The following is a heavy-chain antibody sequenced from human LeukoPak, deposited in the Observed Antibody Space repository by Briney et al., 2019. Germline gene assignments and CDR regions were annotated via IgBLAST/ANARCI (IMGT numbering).Heavy chain of an antibody. Sequence: GRSLRLSCAASGFTFSNYGMHWVRQAPGKGLEWVALIWYDGSNKYYADSVKGRFTISRDNAKNSLYLQMNSLRAEDTAVYYCARNPNYWGQGTLVTVSS. V-gene: IGHV3-33*03. CDR2: IWYDGSNK. CDR3: ARNPNY. CDR1: GFTFSNYG. J-gene: IGHJ4*02.